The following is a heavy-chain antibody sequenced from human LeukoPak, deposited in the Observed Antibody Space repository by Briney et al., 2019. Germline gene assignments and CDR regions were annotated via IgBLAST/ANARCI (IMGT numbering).Heavy chain of an antibody. CDR2: ISSSSSTI. Sequence: PGGSLRLSCAASGFTFSSYSMNWVRQAPGQGLEWVSYISSSSSTIYYADSVKGRFTISRDNAKNSLYLQMNSLRAEDTAVYYCARGRGTSLDYWGQGTLVTVSS. CDR3: ARGRGTSLDY. V-gene: IGHV3-48*01. CDR1: GFTFSSYS. J-gene: IGHJ4*02. D-gene: IGHD1-7*01.